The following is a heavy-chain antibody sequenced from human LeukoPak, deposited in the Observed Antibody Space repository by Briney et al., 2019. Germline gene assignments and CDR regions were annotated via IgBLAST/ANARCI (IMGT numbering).Heavy chain of an antibody. Sequence: GESLKISCKGSGYSFSSYWIAWVRQMPGKGLEWMGIIFPGDSDTRYSPSFQGQVTISADKSISTAYLQWRSLRASDTATYYCARQPGSGAWGQGTLVTVSS. V-gene: IGHV5-51*01. CDR3: ARQPGSGA. CDR1: GYSFSSYW. D-gene: IGHD1-14*01. CDR2: IFPGDSDT. J-gene: IGHJ5*02.